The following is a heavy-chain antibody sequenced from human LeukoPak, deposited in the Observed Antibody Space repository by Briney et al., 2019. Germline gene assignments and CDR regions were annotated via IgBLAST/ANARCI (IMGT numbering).Heavy chain of an antibody. V-gene: IGHV3-23*01. Sequence: GGSLRLSCAASGFTVSSYAMTWVRQAPGKGLEWVSAIGYSAGGTYYADSVKGRFTISRDNPMNTLYLQMSSLRADDTALYYCAKDDDGHHHGVDHWGQGTLVTVSS. D-gene: IGHD4-17*01. J-gene: IGHJ4*02. CDR1: GFTVSSYA. CDR2: IGYSAGGT. CDR3: AKDDDGHHHGVDH.